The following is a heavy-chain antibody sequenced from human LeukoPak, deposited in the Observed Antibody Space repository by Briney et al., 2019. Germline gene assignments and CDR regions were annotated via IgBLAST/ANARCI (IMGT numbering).Heavy chain of an antibody. V-gene: IGHV4-4*07. D-gene: IGHD3-16*01. J-gene: IGHJ4*02. CDR2: IYTSGST. CDR1: GGSINSYY. Sequence: SETLSLTCTVSGGSINSYYWSWIRQPAGKGLEWIGRIYTSGSTNYNPSLKSRVTMSVDTSKNQFSLKLSSVTAADTAVYYCARIGGRGATGSYAYFDDWGQGTLVTVSS. CDR3: ARIGGRGATGSYAYFDD.